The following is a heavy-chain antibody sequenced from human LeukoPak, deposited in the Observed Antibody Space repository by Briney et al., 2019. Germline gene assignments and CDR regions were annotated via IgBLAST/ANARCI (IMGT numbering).Heavy chain of an antibody. J-gene: IGHJ3*02. CDR3: ARGQYDILTGYYILAAFDI. CDR1: GGSFSGYY. Sequence: SETLSLTCAVYGGSFSGYYWSWIRQPPGKGLEWIGEINHSGSTNYNPSLKSRVTISVDTSKNQLSLKLSSVTAADTAVYYCARGQYDILTGYYILAAFDIWGQGTMATVSS. V-gene: IGHV4-34*01. D-gene: IGHD3-9*01. CDR2: INHSGST.